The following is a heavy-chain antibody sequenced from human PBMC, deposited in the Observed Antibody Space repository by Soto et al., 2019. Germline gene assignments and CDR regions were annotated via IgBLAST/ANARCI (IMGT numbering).Heavy chain of an antibody. CDR3: ARGDSTDCSNGVCSFFYNHDMDV. CDR1: GYSFTDYH. Sequence: GASVGRVSCKASGYSFTDYHIHWVRQAPGQGLEWLGRINPKSGGTSTAQKFQGWVTMTTDTSISTASMELTRLTSDDTAIYYCARGDSTDCSNGVCSFFYNHDMDVWGQGTAVTVSS. V-gene: IGHV1-2*04. D-gene: IGHD2-8*01. J-gene: IGHJ6*02. CDR2: INPKSGGT.